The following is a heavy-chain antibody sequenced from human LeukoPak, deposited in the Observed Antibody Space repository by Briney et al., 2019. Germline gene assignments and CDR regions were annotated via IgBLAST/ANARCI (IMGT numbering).Heavy chain of an antibody. J-gene: IGHJ6*03. V-gene: IGHV1-8*03. D-gene: IGHD3-3*01. CDR3: ARGGYYDFWSGYYPYYYYYYMDV. CDR1: GYTFTSYD. CDR2: MNPSSGNT. Sequence: ASVKVSCKASGYTFTSYDINWVRQATGQGLEWMGWMNPSSGNTGYEQKFQGRVTITRNTSISTAYMELSSLRSEDTAVYYCARGGYYDFWSGYYPYYYYYYMDVWGKGTTVTVSS.